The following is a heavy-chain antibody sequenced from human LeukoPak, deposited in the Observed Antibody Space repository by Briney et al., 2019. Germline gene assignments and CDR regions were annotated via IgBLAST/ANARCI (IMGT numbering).Heavy chain of an antibody. CDR2: INYSGST. V-gene: IGHV4-39*01. J-gene: IGHJ4*02. Sequence: PSETLSLTCTVSGVSIISSSYDWGWIRQPPGKGLEWIGSINYSGSTDYNPSLKSRGTISVDASKNQFSLKMSSVAAADTAVYYCARHFDNWGQGTLVTVSS. CDR3: ARHFDN. CDR1: GVSIISSSYD.